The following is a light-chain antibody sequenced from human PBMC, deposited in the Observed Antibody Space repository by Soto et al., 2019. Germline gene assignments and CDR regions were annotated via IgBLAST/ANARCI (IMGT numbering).Light chain of an antibody. J-gene: IGLJ3*02. CDR1: KLGDKY. V-gene: IGLV3-1*01. CDR2: QNS. Sequence: SYELTQPPSVSVSPGQTASITCSGDKLGDKYACWYQQKPGQSPVLVIYQNSKRPSGIPERFSGSNSGNTATLTISGTQAMDEADYYCQAWDSNGVFGGGTQLTVL. CDR3: QAWDSNGV.